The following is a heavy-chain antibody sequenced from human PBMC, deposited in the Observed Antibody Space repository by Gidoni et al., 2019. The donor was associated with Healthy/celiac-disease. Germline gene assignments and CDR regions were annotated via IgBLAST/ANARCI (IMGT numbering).Heavy chain of an antibody. D-gene: IGHD6-19*01. V-gene: IGHV1-18*04. CDR1: GYTFTSYC. CDR3: ARASDIAVAPAVDY. Sequence: QVQLVQSGAEVKKPGDAGKVSCKASGYTFTSYCISWVRQAPGQGLEWMGWISAYNGNTNYAQKLQGRVTMTTDTSTSTAYMELRSLRSDDTAVYYCARASDIAVAPAVDYWGQGTLVTVSS. CDR2: ISAYNGNT. J-gene: IGHJ4*02.